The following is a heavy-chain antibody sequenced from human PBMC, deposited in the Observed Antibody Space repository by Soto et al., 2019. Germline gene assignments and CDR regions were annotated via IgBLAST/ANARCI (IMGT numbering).Heavy chain of an antibody. J-gene: IGHJ6*02. V-gene: IGHV5-51*01. CDR1: GCSFTSYW. Sequence: GESLKISCKGSGCSFTSYWIGWVRQMPGKGLEWMGIIYPGDSDTRYSPSFQGQVTISADKSISTAYLQWSSLKASDTAMYYCAILDYSNSHYYYYYGMDVWGQGTTVTVSS. CDR2: IYPGDSDT. D-gene: IGHD4-4*01. CDR3: AILDYSNSHYYYYYGMDV.